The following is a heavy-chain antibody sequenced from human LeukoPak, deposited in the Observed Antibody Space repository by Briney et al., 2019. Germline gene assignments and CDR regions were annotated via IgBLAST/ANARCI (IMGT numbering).Heavy chain of an antibody. CDR2: INQDGSKI. V-gene: IGHV3-7*01. D-gene: IGHD6-6*01. Sequence: PGGSLRLSCAASGFTFSRCGMTWVRQAPGKGLEWVANINQDGSKINYVDSVKGRFTISRDNAKNSLYLQMNSLRAEDTAVYYCARDKDSSSCAYWGQGTLVTVSS. CDR1: GFTFSRCG. J-gene: IGHJ4*02. CDR3: ARDKDSSSCAY.